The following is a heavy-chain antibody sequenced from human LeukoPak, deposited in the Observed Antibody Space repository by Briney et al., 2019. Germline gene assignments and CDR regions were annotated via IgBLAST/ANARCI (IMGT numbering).Heavy chain of an antibody. D-gene: IGHD3-3*01. J-gene: IGHJ6*03. CDR3: ARAALLEWLPDYYYYMDV. V-gene: IGHV3-48*04. CDR1: GFTFSSYS. CDR2: ISSSSSTI. Sequence: GGSLRLSCAASGFTFSSYSMNWVRQAPGKGLEWVSYISSSSSTIYYADSVKGRFTISRDNAKNSLYLQMNSLRAEDTAVYYCARAALLEWLPDYYYYMDVWGKGTTVTVSS.